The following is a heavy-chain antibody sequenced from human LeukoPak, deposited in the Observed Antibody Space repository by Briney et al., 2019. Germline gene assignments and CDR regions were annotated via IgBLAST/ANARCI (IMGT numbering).Heavy chain of an antibody. Sequence: PGGSLRLSCAASGFTFSSYAMHWVRQAPGKGLEWVAVVSYDGSNKYYADSVKGRFTISRDNSKNTLYLQMNSLRAEDTAVYYCANTPTQKMITFGGVIGHFDYWGQGTLVTVSS. J-gene: IGHJ4*02. CDR2: VSYDGSNK. CDR3: ANTPTQKMITFGGVIGHFDY. V-gene: IGHV3-30*18. D-gene: IGHD3-16*02. CDR1: GFTFSSYA.